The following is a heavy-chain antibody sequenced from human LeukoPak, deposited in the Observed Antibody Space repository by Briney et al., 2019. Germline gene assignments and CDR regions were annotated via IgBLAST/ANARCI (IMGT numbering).Heavy chain of an antibody. Sequence: ASVKVSCKASGYTFTGYYMHWVRQAPGQGLEWKGWINPNSGGTNYAQNFQGRVTMTRDTSISTAYMELSRLRSDDTAVYYCAREVRYYDFWSGPEFDYWGQGTLVTVSS. D-gene: IGHD3-3*01. J-gene: IGHJ4*02. CDR2: INPNSGGT. V-gene: IGHV1-2*02. CDR3: AREVRYYDFWSGPEFDY. CDR1: GYTFTGYY.